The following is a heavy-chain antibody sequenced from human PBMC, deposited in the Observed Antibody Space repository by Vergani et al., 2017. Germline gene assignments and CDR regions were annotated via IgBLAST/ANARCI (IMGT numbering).Heavy chain of an antibody. CDR3: ASIPPDDFWSGILN. J-gene: IGHJ4*02. CDR2: IYYRGST. V-gene: IGHV4-59*01. D-gene: IGHD3-3*01. Sequence: QVQLQESGPGLVKPSETLSLTCTVSGGSISSYYWSWIRQPPWPGLEWIGYIYYRGSTNYTPSLKRPVTISVSPSTNQFSLTLSSVTAADTAVYYCASIPPDDFWSGILNWGQGTLVTVSS. CDR1: GGSISSYY.